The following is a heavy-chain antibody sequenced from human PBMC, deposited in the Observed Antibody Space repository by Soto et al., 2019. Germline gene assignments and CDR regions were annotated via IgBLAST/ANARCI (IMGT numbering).Heavy chain of an antibody. CDR3: ARHKPSFISDY. J-gene: IGHJ4*02. V-gene: IGHV5-51*01. CDR2: IYPGDSDT. CDR1: GYSFTNYW. Sequence: GESLKISCKGSGYSFTNYWIGWVRQMPGKGLEWMGIIYPGDSDTRYSPSFEGQVTISADKSISTVYLQWSSLKASDTAMYYCARHKPSFISDYWGQGTLVTVSX.